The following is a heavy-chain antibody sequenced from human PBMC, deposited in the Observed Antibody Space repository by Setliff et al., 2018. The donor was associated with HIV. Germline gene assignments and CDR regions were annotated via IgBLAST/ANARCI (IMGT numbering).Heavy chain of an antibody. CDR2: IYYSGNT. V-gene: IGHV4-39*01. Sequence: SETLSLTCSVSGDSIFTSTYYWGWIRQPPGKRLEWIGSIYYSGNTYYNPSLKSRVTTSVDTPKNQFSLKLNSVTAADTAVYYCAKTIGRYFDIFDNWGQGTLVTAPQ. CDR1: GDSIFTSTYY. D-gene: IGHD3-9*01. CDR3: AKTIGRYFDIFDN. J-gene: IGHJ4*02.